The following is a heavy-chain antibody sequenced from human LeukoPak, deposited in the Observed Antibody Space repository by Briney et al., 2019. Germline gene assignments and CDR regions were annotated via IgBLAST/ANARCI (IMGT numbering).Heavy chain of an antibody. J-gene: IGHJ4*02. D-gene: IGHD3-10*01. CDR3: ASTHSSGKSDY. CDR2: IHYSGTT. CDR1: GGSISSYY. Sequence: SETLSLTCTVSGGSISSYYWSWIRQPPGKGLEWIAYIHYSGTTNYNPSLKSRVTISLDTSKNQFSLKLSSVTAADTAVYYCASTHSSGKSDYWGQGTLVTVSS. V-gene: IGHV4-59*01.